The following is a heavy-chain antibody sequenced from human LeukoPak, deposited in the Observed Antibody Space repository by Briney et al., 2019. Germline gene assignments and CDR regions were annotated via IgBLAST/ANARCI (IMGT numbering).Heavy chain of an antibody. CDR1: GYTLTELS. D-gene: IGHD3-22*01. Sequence: GASLKVSCKVSGYTLTELSMHWVRQAPGKGLEWMRGFDPEDGETIYAQKFQGRVTMTEDTSTDTAYMELSSLRSEDTAVYYCATPAELVVVNAFDYWGQGTLVTVSS. CDR2: FDPEDGET. J-gene: IGHJ4*02. V-gene: IGHV1-24*01. CDR3: ATPAELVVVNAFDY.